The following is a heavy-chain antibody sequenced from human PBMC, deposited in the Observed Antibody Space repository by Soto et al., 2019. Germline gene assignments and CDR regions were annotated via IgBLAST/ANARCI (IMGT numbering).Heavy chain of an antibody. CDR2: IYHSGST. CDR1: GGSISSGGYS. CDR3: ARTGGGTLVRGIGVTDS. D-gene: IGHD3-10*01. V-gene: IGHV4-30-2*05. Sequence: SETLSLTCAVSGGSISSGGYSWSWIRQPPGKGLEWIGYIYHSGSTYYNPSLKSRVTISIDTSKNQFSPKLSSVTAADTAVYYCARTGGGTLVRGIGVTDSWGQGTLVTVSS. J-gene: IGHJ4*02.